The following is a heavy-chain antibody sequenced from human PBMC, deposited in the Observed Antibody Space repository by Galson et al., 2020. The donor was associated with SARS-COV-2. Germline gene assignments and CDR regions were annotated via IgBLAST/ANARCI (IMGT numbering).Heavy chain of an antibody. V-gene: IGHV4-4*08. D-gene: IGHD6-6*01. CDR1: NGSISSDY. CDR2: FHSDGRT. J-gene: IGHJ4*02. CDR3: ARYTTSSVSFDY. Sequence: SQTLSLTCSVSNGSISSDYWAWIRQTPGKGLEWIGFFHSDGRTNYNPSLKSRVTISVDTSKNRFSLKLSSLTAADTAVYFCARYTTSSVSFDYWGQGTLFTVS.